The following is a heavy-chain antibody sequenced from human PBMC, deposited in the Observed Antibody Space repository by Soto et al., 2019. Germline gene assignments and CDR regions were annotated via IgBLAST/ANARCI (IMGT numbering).Heavy chain of an antibody. CDR1: GGSISSGGYY. D-gene: IGHD1-26*01. V-gene: IGHV4-31*03. CDR2: IYYSGST. J-gene: IGHJ3*02. Sequence: QVQLQESGPGLVKPSQTLSLTCTVSGGSISSGGYYWSWIRQHPGKGLEWIGYIYYSGSTYYNPSRKSRVTISVDTSKNQFSLKLSSVTAADTAVYYCARDLGNMGGPGGAFDIWGQGTMVTVSS. CDR3: ARDLGNMGGPGGAFDI.